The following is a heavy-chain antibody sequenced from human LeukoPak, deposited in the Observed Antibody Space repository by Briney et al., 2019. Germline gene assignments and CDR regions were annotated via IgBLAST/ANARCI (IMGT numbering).Heavy chain of an antibody. Sequence: ASVKVSCKASGYTFTSYGISWVRQAPGQGLEWMGWISAYHGNTNYAQKLQGRVTMTTDTSTSTAYMELRSLRSDDTAVYYWARDHRVERYYYDSSGYGYWGQGTLVTVSS. D-gene: IGHD3-22*01. CDR2: ISAYHGNT. J-gene: IGHJ4*02. CDR3: ARDHRVERYYYDSSGYGY. CDR1: GYTFTSYG. V-gene: IGHV1-18*01.